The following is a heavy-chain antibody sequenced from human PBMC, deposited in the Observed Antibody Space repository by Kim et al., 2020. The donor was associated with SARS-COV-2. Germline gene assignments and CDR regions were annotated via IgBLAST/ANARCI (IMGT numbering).Heavy chain of an antibody. Sequence: GGSLRLSCEASGFTFNTYGIHWVRQAPGKGLEWVAVISYDGSKKYYVDSVKGRFTISRDNSKNTLYLQMNSLRIEDTAGYYCAKSFSGSYFGYDYWGQGTLVTVSS. CDR2: ISYDGSKK. J-gene: IGHJ4*02. D-gene: IGHD1-26*01. V-gene: IGHV3-30*18. CDR3: AKSFSGSYFGYDY. CDR1: GFTFNTYG.